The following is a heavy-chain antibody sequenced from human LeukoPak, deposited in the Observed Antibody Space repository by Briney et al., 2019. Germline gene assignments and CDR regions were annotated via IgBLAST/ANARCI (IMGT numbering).Heavy chain of an antibody. V-gene: IGHV2-5*01. D-gene: IGHD4-17*01. CDR2: IYWNDNK. Sequence: SGPTLVKPTQTLTLTCTFSGFSLSTSGVGVGWIRQPPGKALEWLAPIYWNDNKLYSPSLKSRLTITKDTSNNQVVLTMTNMDPVDTATYYCAHYGDYRFLYYFDYWGQGTLVTVSP. CDR1: GFSLSTSGVG. J-gene: IGHJ4*02. CDR3: AHYGDYRFLYYFDY.